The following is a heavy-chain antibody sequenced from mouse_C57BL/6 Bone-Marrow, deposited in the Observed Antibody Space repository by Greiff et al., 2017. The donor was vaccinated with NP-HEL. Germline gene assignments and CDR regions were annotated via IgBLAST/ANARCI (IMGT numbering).Heavy chain of an antibody. D-gene: IGHD2-1*01. J-gene: IGHJ3*01. CDR2: INPNNGGT. CDR3: ARGIYYGAWFAY. CDR1: GYTFTDYY. Sequence: EVQLQQSGPELVKPGEEGKRAGESSGYTFTDYYMNWVKQSHGKSLEWIGDINPNNGGTSYNQKFKGKATLTVDKSSSTAYMELRSLTSEDSAVYYCARGIYYGAWFAYWGQGTLVTVSA. V-gene: IGHV1-26*01.